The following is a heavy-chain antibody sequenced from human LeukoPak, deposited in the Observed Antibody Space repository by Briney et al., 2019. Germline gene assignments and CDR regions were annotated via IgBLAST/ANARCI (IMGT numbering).Heavy chain of an antibody. V-gene: IGHV3-30*04. J-gene: IGHJ3*02. CDR2: ISSDGSIE. CDR1: GFTFSVFA. Sequence: GGSLRLSCAASGFTFSVFAIHWVRQAPGKGLEWVAVISSDGSIEYYADSVKGRFTISRDNSENTVYLQLNSLRPEDTAVYYCAREKRGSDDAFDIWGQGTMVTVSS. D-gene: IGHD3-10*01. CDR3: AREKRGSDDAFDI.